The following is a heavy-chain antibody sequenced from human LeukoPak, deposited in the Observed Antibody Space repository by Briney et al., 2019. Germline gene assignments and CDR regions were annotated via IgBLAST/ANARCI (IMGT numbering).Heavy chain of an antibody. Sequence: GGSLRLSCAASGFTFSGHWMSWVRQAPGKGLEWVANINQGGSDKYYVDSVKGRFTISRDNAKKSLYLEMNSLTVEDTAMYYCAKVGAWELQRVFEYWGQGALVTVSS. D-gene: IGHD1-26*01. CDR3: AKVGAWELQRVFEY. J-gene: IGHJ4*02. CDR1: GFTFSGHW. CDR2: INQGGSDK. V-gene: IGHV3-7*01.